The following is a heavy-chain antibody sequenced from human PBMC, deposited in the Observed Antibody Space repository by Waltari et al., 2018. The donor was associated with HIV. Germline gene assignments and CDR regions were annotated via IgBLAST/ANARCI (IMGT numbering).Heavy chain of an antibody. V-gene: IGHV3-15*01. CDR2: IKSKTDGETK. CDR3: TTGHRGVPHSRDV. Sequence: EVRLVESGGGLVRPGGSLRLSCSASGFTFSSAWRRWVRQGPGKGVEWIGRIKSKTDGETKDYAAPVKRRFTVSRDDSRNTLYLQMNSRKTEDTAVYYCTTGHRGVPHSRDVWGQGTTVTVSS. CDR1: GFTFSSAW. D-gene: IGHD3-10*01. J-gene: IGHJ6*02.